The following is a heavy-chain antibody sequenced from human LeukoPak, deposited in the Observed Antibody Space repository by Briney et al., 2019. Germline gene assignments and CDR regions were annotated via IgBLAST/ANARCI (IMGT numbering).Heavy chain of an antibody. CDR3: AREAALIVATSEGFDY. V-gene: IGHV3-7*01. J-gene: IGHJ4*02. D-gene: IGHD5-12*01. Sequence: PGGSLRLSCAASGFTFSSYAMSWVRQAPGKGLEWVANIKQDGSEKYYVDSVKGRFTISRDNAKNSLYLQMNSLRAEDTAVYYCAREAALIVATSEGFDYWGQGTLVTVSS. CDR2: IKQDGSEK. CDR1: GFTFSSYA.